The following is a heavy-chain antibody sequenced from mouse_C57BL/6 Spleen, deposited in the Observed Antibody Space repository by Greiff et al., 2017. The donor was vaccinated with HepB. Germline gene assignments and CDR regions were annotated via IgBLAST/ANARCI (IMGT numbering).Heavy chain of an antibody. CDR2: IYPGDGDT. CDR1: GYAFSSYW. V-gene: IGHV1-80*01. J-gene: IGHJ2*01. CDR3: ARESPLYYYGSSPYYFDY. Sequence: QVQLQQSGAELVKPGASVKISCKASGYAFSSYWMNWVKQRPGKGLEWIGQIYPGDGDTNYNGKFKGKATLTADKSSSTAYMQLSSLTSEDSAVYFCARESPLYYYGSSPYYFDYWGQGTTLTVSS. D-gene: IGHD1-1*01.